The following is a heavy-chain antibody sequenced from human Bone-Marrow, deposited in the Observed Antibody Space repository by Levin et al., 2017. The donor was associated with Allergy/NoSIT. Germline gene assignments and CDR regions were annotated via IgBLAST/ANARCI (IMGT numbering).Heavy chain of an antibody. Sequence: PGGSLRLSCAASGFTFSAFGMHWVRQAPGRGLEWVAVIWYDGSHKSYADSVKGRFTISRDNSKNTLYLQMNSLRAEDTAVYYCTRDRGEWGQFYFDYWGQGILVTVSS. V-gene: IGHV3-33*01. CDR3: TRDRGEWGQFYFDY. J-gene: IGHJ4*02. CDR1: GFTFSAFG. CDR2: IWYDGSHK. D-gene: IGHD1-26*01.